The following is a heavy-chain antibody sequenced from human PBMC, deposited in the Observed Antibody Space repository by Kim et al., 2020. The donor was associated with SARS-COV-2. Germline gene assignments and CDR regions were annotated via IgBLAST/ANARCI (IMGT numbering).Heavy chain of an antibody. CDR1: GFTFSNAW. CDR2: IKSKTDGGTT. J-gene: IGHJ6*02. Sequence: GGSLRLSCAASGFTFSNAWMSWVRQAPGKGLEWVGRIKSKTDGGTTDYAAPVKGRFTISRDDSKNTLYLQMNSLKTEDTAVYYCTTVPPPIYGEVYYYYGMDVWGQGTTVTVSS. V-gene: IGHV3-15*01. D-gene: IGHD4-17*01. CDR3: TTVPPPIYGEVYYYYGMDV.